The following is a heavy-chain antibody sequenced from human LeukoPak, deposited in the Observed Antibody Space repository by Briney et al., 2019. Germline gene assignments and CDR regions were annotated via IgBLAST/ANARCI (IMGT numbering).Heavy chain of an antibody. D-gene: IGHD3-22*01. V-gene: IGHV3-9*01. CDR3: AREVEGGYSSGYLDY. J-gene: IGHJ4*02. CDR2: ISWNSGSI. Sequence: GGSLRLSCAASGFTFDDYAMHWVRQAPGKGLEWVSGISWNSGSIGYADSVKGRFIISRDNAKNSLYLQMNSLSAEDTAVYYCAREVEGGYSSGYLDYWGQGTLVTVSS. CDR1: GFTFDDYA.